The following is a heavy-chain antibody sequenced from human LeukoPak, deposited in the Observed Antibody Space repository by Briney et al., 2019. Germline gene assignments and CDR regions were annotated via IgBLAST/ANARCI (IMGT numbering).Heavy chain of an antibody. CDR1: GYTFTSYD. J-gene: IGHJ4*02. CDR2: MNPNSGNT. CDR3: ARSAMVRGVNSLDY. V-gene: IGHV1-8*01. D-gene: IGHD3-10*01. Sequence: ASVKVSCKASGYTFTSYDINWVRQATGQGLEWMGWMNPNSGNTGYAQKFQGRVTMTRNTSISTAYMELSSLRSEGTAVYYCARSAMVRGVNSLDYWGQGTLVTVSS.